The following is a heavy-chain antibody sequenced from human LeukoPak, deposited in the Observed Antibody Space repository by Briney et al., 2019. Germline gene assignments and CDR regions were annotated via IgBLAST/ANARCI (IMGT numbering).Heavy chain of an antibody. D-gene: IGHD3-10*01. CDR3: ARDTYYYGSGSYSHFDY. Sequence: SETLSLTCTVSGGSISSYYWSWIRQPPGKGLEWIGYIYYSGSTNYNPSLKSRVTISVDTSKNQFSLKLSSVTAAATAVYYCARDTYYYGSGSYSHFDYWGQGTLVTVSS. J-gene: IGHJ4*02. CDR1: GGSISSYY. CDR2: IYYSGST. V-gene: IGHV4-59*12.